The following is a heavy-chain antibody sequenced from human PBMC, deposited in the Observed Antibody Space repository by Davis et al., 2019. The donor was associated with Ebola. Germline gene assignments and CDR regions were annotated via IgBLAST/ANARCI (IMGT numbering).Heavy chain of an antibody. CDR2: IVVGWGNI. D-gene: IGHD3-10*01. CDR1: GFTFTSSA. CDR3: AADTEGGTMVRGVIIQYYGMDV. V-gene: IGHV1-58*01. Sequence: SVKVFCKASGFTFTSSAVQWVRQARGQRLEWIGWIVVGWGNINYAKKIQERVTITKERSTSKAYMELSSLRSEDTAVYYCAADTEGGTMVRGVIIQYYGMDVWGKGTTVTVSS. J-gene: IGHJ6*04.